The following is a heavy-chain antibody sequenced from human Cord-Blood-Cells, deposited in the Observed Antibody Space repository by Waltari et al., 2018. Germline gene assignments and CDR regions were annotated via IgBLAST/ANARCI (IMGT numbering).Heavy chain of an antibody. J-gene: IGHJ3*02. Sequence: QLQLQESGPGLVKTSETLSLTCTVSGGSISSSSYYWGWIRQPPGTGLGWFGSINSSWGTYYNPAHKVRAPTPVDTSKSHFSLKLGSLTAADTAVYYCARHNRWMVTMIVDAFDIWGQGTMVTVSS. CDR3: ARHNRWMVTMIVDAFDI. D-gene: IGHD3-22*01. CDR1: GGSISSSSYY. CDR2: INSSWGT. V-gene: IGHV4-39*01.